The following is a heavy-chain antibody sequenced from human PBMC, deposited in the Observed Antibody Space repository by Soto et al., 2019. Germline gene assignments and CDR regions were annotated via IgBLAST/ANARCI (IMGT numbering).Heavy chain of an antibody. D-gene: IGHD6-19*01. V-gene: IGHV4-39*01. J-gene: IGHJ5*02. CDR1: GGSFSDYF. CDR3: ARHYSSGSRNWFAP. CDR2: IYYSGST. Sequence: SETLSLTYAVYGGSFSDYFWGWVRQPPGNGLEWIGSIYYSGSTYYNPSLRSRVTISVDTSKNQFSLKLSSVTAADTAVFYCARHYSSGSRNWFAPWGQGTLVTVSS.